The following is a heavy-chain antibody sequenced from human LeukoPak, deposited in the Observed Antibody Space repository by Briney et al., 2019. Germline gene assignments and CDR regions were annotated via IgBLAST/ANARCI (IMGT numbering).Heavy chain of an antibody. CDR1: GGSISSYY. V-gene: IGHV4-59*01. J-gene: IGHJ5*02. D-gene: IGHD3-3*01. Sequence: ASETLSLTCTVSGGSISSYYWSWIRQPPGKGLEWIGYIYYSGSTNYNPSLKNRVTISVDTSKNQFSLKLSSVTAADTAVYYCARVFSSGYYKWFDPWGQGTLVTVSS. CDR3: ARVFSSGYYKWFDP. CDR2: IYYSGST.